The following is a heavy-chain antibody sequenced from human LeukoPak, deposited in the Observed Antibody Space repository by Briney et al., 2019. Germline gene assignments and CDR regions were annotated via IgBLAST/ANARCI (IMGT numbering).Heavy chain of an antibody. CDR2: INHSGST. J-gene: IGHJ6*03. Sequence: SETLSLTCGVYGGSLSTYYWSWIRQPPGKGLEWIGEINHSGSTNYNPSLKSRVTISVDASKNQFSLKLSSVTAADMAVYYCARLRGTRIPATGTYYFYYMDVWGKGTTVTVSS. CDR1: GGSLSTYY. D-gene: IGHD6-13*01. V-gene: IGHV4-34*01. CDR3: ARLRGTRIPATGTYYFYYMDV.